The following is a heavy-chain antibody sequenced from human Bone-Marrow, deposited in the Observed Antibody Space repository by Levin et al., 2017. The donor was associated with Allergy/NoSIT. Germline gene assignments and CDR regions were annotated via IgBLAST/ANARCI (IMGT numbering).Heavy chain of an antibody. CDR3: ASRLDTTIGTGLGDYYTMDV. Sequence: PAASVKVSCKASGGSFSGYSISWVRRAPGQGLEWMGGLIPAFGIPNLARKFMGRVTISADESANTAYMILSRLGSEDTAVYYCASRLDTTIGTGLGDYYTMDVWGQGTTVTVSS. J-gene: IGHJ6*02. V-gene: IGHV1-69*13. D-gene: IGHD1-1*01. CDR2: LIPAFGIP. CDR1: GGSFSGYS.